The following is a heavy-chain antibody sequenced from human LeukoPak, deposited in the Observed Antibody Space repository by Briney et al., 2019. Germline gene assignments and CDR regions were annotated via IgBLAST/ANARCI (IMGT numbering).Heavy chain of an antibody. D-gene: IGHD3-22*01. J-gene: IGHJ4*02. V-gene: IGHV3-30*02. CDR2: IRYDGSNE. CDR3: ARGLYYYDSSGYPD. CDR1: GFTFSNYG. Sequence: TGGSLRLCCAASGFTFSNYGMHWVRQAPGKGLELVAFIRYDGSNEYYVDSVKGRFTVSRDNSNNTRELQMNIRRTEDTDVYYCARGLYYYDSSGYPDWGQGTLVTVSS.